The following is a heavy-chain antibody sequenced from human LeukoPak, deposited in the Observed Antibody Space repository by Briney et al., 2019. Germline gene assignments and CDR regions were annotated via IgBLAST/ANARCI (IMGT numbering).Heavy chain of an antibody. CDR1: GFTFSSYA. Sequence: GGSLRLSCAASGFTFSSYAMHWVRQAPGKGLEWVAVISHDGSNKYYADSVKGRFTISRDNSKNTLYLQMNSLRAEDTAVYYCAREKIAVAGKGGSAFDIWGQGTMVTVSS. CDR3: AREKIAVAGKGGSAFDI. V-gene: IGHV3-30-3*01. J-gene: IGHJ3*02. D-gene: IGHD6-19*01. CDR2: ISHDGSNK.